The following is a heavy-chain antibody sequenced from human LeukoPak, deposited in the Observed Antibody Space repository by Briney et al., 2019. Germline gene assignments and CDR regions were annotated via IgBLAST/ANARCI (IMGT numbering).Heavy chain of an antibody. CDR1: GGSLSGYY. CDR3: ARDPLPYCSGGSCYPK. Sequence: ASETLSRTCAVYGGSLSGYYWSGIRQPPEKGLECIGEINHSGSTYYNPSLKSRVTISVDTSKNQFSLKLSSVTAADTAVYYCARDPLPYCSGGSCYPKWGQGTLVTVSS. V-gene: IGHV4-34*09. D-gene: IGHD2-15*01. J-gene: IGHJ4*02. CDR2: INHSGST.